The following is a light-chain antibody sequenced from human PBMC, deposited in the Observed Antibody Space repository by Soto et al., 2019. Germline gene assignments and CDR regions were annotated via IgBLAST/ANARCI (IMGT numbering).Light chain of an antibody. Sequence: EIVLTQSPGTLSLSPGERATLYCRASQSVGSNYLAWYQQKPGQAPRVLIYGASSRATGIPDRFSGSGSGAELPLPLHQIGAEDFAVYYCQQYTTSPFTFGPGTKVDIK. CDR1: QSVGSNY. V-gene: IGKV3-20*01. J-gene: IGKJ3*01. CDR3: QQYTTSPFT. CDR2: GAS.